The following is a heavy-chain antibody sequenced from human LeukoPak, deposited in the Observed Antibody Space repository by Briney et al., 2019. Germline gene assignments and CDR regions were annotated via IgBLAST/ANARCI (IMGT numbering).Heavy chain of an antibody. CDR3: AKDNRRHYTSGPNPDSLH. Sequence: PGRSLRLSCAGSGLIFNNYAMHWVRQPPGKGLEWVSGISWNSGSIDYADSVKGRFTISRDNAKNSLYLQMNSLRVEDTAFYYCAKDNRRHYTSGPNPDSLHWGQGALVTASS. D-gene: IGHD6-19*01. CDR1: GLIFNNYA. CDR2: ISWNSGSI. J-gene: IGHJ4*02. V-gene: IGHV3-9*01.